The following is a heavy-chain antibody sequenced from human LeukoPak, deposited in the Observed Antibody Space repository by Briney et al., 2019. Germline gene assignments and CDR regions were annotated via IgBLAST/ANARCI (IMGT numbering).Heavy chain of an antibody. CDR3: ARGVAGYGPYDY. V-gene: IGHV4-59*01. D-gene: IGHD5-12*01. CDR1: GDSISTYY. J-gene: IGHJ4*02. Sequence: PPETLSLTCTVSGDSISTYYWGWIRQPPGKGLEWIGYMYYSGSTNYNPSLKSRVTISLDTPKNQFSLRLNSVTAADTAVYYCARGVAGYGPYDYWGQGTLVTVSS. CDR2: MYYSGST.